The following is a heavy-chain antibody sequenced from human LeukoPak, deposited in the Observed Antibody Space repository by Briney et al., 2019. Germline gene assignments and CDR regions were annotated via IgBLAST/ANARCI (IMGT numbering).Heavy chain of an antibody. CDR1: GFTVSSNY. CDR2: IYSGGSK. J-gene: IGHJ4*02. D-gene: IGHD3-10*01. Sequence: GGSLRLSCAASGFTVSSNYMSWVRQAPGKGLEWVSVIYSGGSKYYADSVKGRSTISRDNSKNTLYLQMNTLRAEDTAVYYCARDLGGGEDYWGQGTLVTVSS. CDR3: ARDLGGGEDY. V-gene: IGHV3-66*01.